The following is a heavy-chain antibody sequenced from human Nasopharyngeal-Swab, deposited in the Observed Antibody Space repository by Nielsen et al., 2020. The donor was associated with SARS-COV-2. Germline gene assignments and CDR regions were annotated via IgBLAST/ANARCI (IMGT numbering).Heavy chain of an antibody. D-gene: IGHD3-22*01. J-gene: IGHJ4*02. CDR1: GYTFTSYG. CDR2: ISAYNGNT. CDR3: ARSRYYDSSGSHWGFDY. V-gene: IGHV1-18*01. Sequence: ASVKVSCKASGYTFTSYGISWVRQAPGQGLEWMGWISAYNGNTNYAQKLQGRVTMTTDTSTSTAYMELRSLRSDDTAVYYCARSRYYDSSGSHWGFDYWGQGTLVTVSS.